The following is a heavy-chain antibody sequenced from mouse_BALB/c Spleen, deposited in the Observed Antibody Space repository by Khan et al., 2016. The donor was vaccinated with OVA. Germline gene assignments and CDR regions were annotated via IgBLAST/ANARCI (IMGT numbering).Heavy chain of an antibody. J-gene: IGHJ3*01. V-gene: IGHV3-8*02. CDR3: ARSTYKYAFAY. Sequence: EVQLQESGPSLVQPSQTLSLTCSVTGDSITSGFWSWVRKFPGNKLEYMGYMIYSGYTYYNPSLKGRFSIIRPTSKNQYYLQLNSVTTEDTATYYCARSTYKYAFAYWGQGALVTVSA. CDR1: GDSITSGF. CDR2: MIYSGYT. D-gene: IGHD1-3*01.